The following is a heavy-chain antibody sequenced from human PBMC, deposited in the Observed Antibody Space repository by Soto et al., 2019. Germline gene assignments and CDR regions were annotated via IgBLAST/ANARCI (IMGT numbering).Heavy chain of an antibody. D-gene: IGHD4-17*01. CDR2: IIPILGIA. V-gene: IGHV1-69*02. CDR1: GGTFSSYT. CDR3: ASEDYGDYVLDY. J-gene: IGHJ4*02. Sequence: QVQLVQSGAEVKKPGSSVKVSCKASGGTFSSYTISWVRQAPGQGLEWMGRIIPILGIANYAQKFQGRVTITADKSTSTAYMELRSLRSEDTAVYYCASEDYGDYVLDYWGQGTLVTVSS.